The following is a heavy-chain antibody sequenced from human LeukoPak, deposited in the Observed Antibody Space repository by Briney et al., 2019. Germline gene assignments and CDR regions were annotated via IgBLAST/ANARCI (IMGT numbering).Heavy chain of an antibody. Sequence: SETLSLTCAVYGGSFSGYYWSWIRQPPGKGLEWIGEINHSGSTNYNPSLKSRVTISVDTSKNQFSLKLSSVTAADTAVYYCARRVRYYDSSGYYVRALNAFDIWGQGTMVTVSS. CDR1: GGSFSGYY. CDR3: ARRVRYYDSSGYYVRALNAFDI. D-gene: IGHD3-22*01. J-gene: IGHJ3*02. V-gene: IGHV4-34*01. CDR2: INHSGST.